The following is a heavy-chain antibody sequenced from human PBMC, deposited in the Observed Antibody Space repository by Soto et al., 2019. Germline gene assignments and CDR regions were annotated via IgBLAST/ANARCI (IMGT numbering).Heavy chain of an antibody. CDR1: GFSLTTDGVG. V-gene: IGHV2-5*02. J-gene: IGHJ4*02. CDR3: ARSRNLITEYAQVGDFYY. Sequence: QITLKESGPTLVKPTQTLTLTCTFSGFSLTTDGVGVGWDRQPPGEALEWLALIYWDEDERYSPSLKTRLTLTKNHSKNQVVIIKSNMDPVESATYYCARSRNLITEYAQVGDFYYWGQGNLVTVSS. D-gene: IGHD3-10*01. CDR2: IYWDEDE.